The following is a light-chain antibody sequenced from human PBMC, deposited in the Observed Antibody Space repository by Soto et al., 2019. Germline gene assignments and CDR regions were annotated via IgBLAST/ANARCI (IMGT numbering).Light chain of an antibody. Sequence: SPVTLSLTTGERVTLSCRASESVSTNLAWYQQKAGQAHRLLNDGASTRATGIPARFGGSGSGTEFILTISSLQAEGLAVCSRQPDSIRSTFAERA. V-gene: IGKV3-15*01. J-gene: IGKJ4*02. CDR2: GAS. CDR3: QPDSIRST. CDR1: ESVSTN.